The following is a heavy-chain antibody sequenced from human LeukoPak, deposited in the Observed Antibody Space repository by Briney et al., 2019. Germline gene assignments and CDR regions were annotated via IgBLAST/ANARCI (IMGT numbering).Heavy chain of an antibody. Sequence: SETLSLTCTVSGGSISSGGYYWSWIRQHPGKGLEWIGYIYYSGSTYYNPSLKSRVTISVDTSKNQFSLRLSSVTAADTAVYYCARELKEGFFDYWGQGTLVTVSS. J-gene: IGHJ4*02. CDR3: ARELKEGFFDY. CDR2: IYYSGST. CDR1: GGSISSGGYY. V-gene: IGHV4-31*03.